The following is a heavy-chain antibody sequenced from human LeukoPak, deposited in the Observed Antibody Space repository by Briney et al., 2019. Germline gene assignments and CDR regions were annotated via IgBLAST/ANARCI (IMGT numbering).Heavy chain of an antibody. CDR2: ISSSSYI. CDR3: ARANVPNYYDSSGYYPFVD. V-gene: IGHV3-21*01. Sequence: GGSLRLSCAASGFTFSSYSMNWVRQAPGKGLEWVSSISSSSYIYYADSVKGRFTISRDNAKNSLYLQMNSLRAEDTAVYYCARANVPNYYDSSGYYPFVDWGQGTLVTVSS. D-gene: IGHD3-22*01. CDR1: GFTFSSYS. J-gene: IGHJ4*02.